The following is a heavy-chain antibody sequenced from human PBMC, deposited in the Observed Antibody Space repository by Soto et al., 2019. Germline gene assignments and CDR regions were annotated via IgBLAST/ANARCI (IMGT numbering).Heavy chain of an antibody. CDR2: INPSGGST. CDR1: GYTFTSYY. Sequence: ASVKVSCKASGYTFTSYYMHWVRQATGQRLEWMGIINPSGGSTSYAQKFQGRVTMTRGTSISTAYMELSRLRSDDTAVYYCARTGSSSEVKDYYYYGMDVWGQGTTATVSS. J-gene: IGHJ6*02. D-gene: IGHD6-6*01. V-gene: IGHV1-46*01. CDR3: ARTGSSSEVKDYYYYGMDV.